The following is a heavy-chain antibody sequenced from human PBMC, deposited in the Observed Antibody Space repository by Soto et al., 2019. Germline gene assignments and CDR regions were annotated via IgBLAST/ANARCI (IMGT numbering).Heavy chain of an antibody. CDR3: AAGFPPDY. D-gene: IGHD3-10*01. J-gene: IGHJ4*02. CDR1: GFTFSTSW. Sequence: EVQLVESGGVLVQPGGSLRVSCAASGFTFSTSWMNWVRQAPGKGLEWVANINGDGSEEYYVDSVRGRSTISRDNVKNPLFLQMNSLRAEDTAVYYCAAGFPPDYWGQGTLVTVSS. V-gene: IGHV3-7*01. CDR2: INGDGSEE.